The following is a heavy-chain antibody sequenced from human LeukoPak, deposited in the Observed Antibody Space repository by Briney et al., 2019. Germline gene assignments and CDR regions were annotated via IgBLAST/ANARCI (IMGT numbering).Heavy chain of an antibody. CDR3: ASNPPNTGDFYY. CDR2: MSPNSGDT. Sequence: ASVKVSCKTSGYTFTNLDINWLRQAPGQGLEWMGWMSPNSGDTGYAQKFQGGVSMTRDIFKSTAYMELSSLRSEDTAIYYCASNPPNTGDFYYWGLGTLVTVSS. D-gene: IGHD1-1*01. J-gene: IGHJ4*02. CDR1: GYTFTNLD. V-gene: IGHV1-8*01.